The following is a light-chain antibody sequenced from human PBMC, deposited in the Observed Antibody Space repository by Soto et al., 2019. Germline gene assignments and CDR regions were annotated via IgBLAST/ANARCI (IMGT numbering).Light chain of an antibody. J-gene: IGKJ5*01. CDR1: QSVRNN. Sequence: EMLMTQSPATLSVSPGERATLSCRASQSVRNNLAWYQQKPGQAPRLLIYYASTRATGIPARFSGSGSGTEFTLTISSLQSEDFALYYCQQYNNWPPITFGQGTRLEIK. CDR3: QQYNNWPPIT. V-gene: IGKV3-15*01. CDR2: YAS.